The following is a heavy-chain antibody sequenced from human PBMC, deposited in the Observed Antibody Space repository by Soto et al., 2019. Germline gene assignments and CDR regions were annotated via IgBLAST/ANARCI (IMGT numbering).Heavy chain of an antibody. D-gene: IGHD2-8*01. Sequence: GGSLRLSCAASGFTFSSYAMSWVRQAPGKGLEWVSAISGSGGSTYYADSVKGRFTISRDNSKNTLYLQMNSLRAEDTAVYYCAKKTGGAVLIVYAYYFDYWGQGTLVTVSS. CDR2: ISGSGGST. CDR1: GFTFSSYA. V-gene: IGHV3-23*01. J-gene: IGHJ4*02. CDR3: AKKTGGAVLIVYAYYFDY.